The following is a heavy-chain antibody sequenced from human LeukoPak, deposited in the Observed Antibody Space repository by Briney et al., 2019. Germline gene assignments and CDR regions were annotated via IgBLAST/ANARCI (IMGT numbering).Heavy chain of an antibody. CDR1: GYTLTELS. D-gene: IGHD3-22*01. J-gene: IGHJ4*02. Sequence: ASVKVSCKVSGYTLTELSMHWVRQAPGKGLGLMGGFDPEDGETIYAQKFQGRVTMTEDTSTDTAYMELSSLRSEDTAVYYCATWAYYYDSSGSPAWGQGTLVTVSS. CDR2: FDPEDGET. V-gene: IGHV1-24*01. CDR3: ATWAYYYDSSGSPA.